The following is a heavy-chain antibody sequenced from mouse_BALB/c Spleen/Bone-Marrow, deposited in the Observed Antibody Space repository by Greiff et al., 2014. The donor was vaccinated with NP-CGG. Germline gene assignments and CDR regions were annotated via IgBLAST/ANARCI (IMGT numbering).Heavy chain of an antibody. J-gene: IGHJ4*01. CDR3: ARGLLQYYYAMDY. D-gene: IGHD2-3*01. CDR1: GFNIKDTY. Sequence: EVQLVESGAELVKPGASVKLSCTASGFNIKDTYMHWVKQRPGQGLEWIGRIDPANGNTKYDPKFQGKATITADTSSNTAYLQLSSLTSEDTAVYYCARGLLQYYYAMDYWGQGTSVTVSS. CDR2: IDPANGNT. V-gene: IGHV14-3*02.